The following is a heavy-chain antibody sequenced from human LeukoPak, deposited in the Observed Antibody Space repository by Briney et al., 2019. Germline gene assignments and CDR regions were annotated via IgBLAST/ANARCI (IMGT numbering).Heavy chain of an antibody. CDR3: ASTRRDGYNYWVY. V-gene: IGHV3-74*01. Sequence: GGSLRPSCAASGFTFSSYWMHWVRQAPGKGLVWVSRINTDGSSTNYADSVKGRFTISRDNAKNTLYLQMNSLRAEDTAVYYCASTRRDGYNYWVYWGQGTLVTVSS. CDR2: INTDGSST. J-gene: IGHJ4*02. D-gene: IGHD5-24*01. CDR1: GFTFSSYW.